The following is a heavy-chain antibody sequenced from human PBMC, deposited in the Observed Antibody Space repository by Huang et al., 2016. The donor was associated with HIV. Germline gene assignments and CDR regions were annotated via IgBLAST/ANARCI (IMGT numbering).Heavy chain of an antibody. CDR2: IYYKGSP. D-gene: IGHD3-10*01. CDR1: GGSIRSSDYH. V-gene: IGHV4-39*01. J-gene: IGHJ6*03. CDR3: ARHREGPVAYYSGWGSHLNYMDV. Sequence: QLLLQESGPGLVKPSEALALTCAVSGGSIRSSDYHWGWIRQPPGKGLEWIGSIYYKGSPNYSPSLKSRVTIAVDTSKNLFFLNLTSMTAADTAVYYCARHREGPVAYYSGWGSHLNYMDVWGRGRTVVVSS.